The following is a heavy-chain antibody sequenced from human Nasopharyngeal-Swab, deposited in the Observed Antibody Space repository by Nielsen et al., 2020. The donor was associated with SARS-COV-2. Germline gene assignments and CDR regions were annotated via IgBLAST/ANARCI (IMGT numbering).Heavy chain of an antibody. CDR1: GYTFTSYA. D-gene: IGHD5-18*01. CDR3: ARTPVTYYYYDMDV. Sequence: ASVKVSCKASGYTFTSYAMNWVRQAPGQGLEWMGWINTNTGNPTYAQGFTGRFVFSLDTSVSTAYLQISSLKAEDTAVYYCARTPVTYYYYDMDVWGQGTTVTVSS. J-gene: IGHJ6*02. V-gene: IGHV7-4-1*02. CDR2: INTNTGNP.